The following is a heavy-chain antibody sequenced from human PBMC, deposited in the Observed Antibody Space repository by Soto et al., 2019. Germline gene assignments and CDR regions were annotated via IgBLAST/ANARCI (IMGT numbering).Heavy chain of an antibody. D-gene: IGHD4-17*01. V-gene: IGHV4-38-2*01. J-gene: IGHJ5*02. Sequence: PSETLSLTCAVSGYSISSGYSWGWIRQPPGKGLEWIGSIYHSGSTYYNPSLKSRVTISVDTSKNQSSLKLSSVTAADTAVYYCATTRDYGDYDGPNWFDPWGQGTLVTVSS. CDR2: IYHSGST. CDR3: ATTRDYGDYDGPNWFDP. CDR1: GYSISSGYS.